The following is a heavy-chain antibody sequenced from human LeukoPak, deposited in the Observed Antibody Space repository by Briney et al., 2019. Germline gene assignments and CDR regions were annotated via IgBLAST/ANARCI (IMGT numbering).Heavy chain of an antibody. V-gene: IGHV1-18*04. D-gene: IGHD6-19*01. Sequence: ASVKVSCKASGYTFTGYYMHWVRQAPGQGLEWMGWISAYNGNTNYAQKLQGRVTMTTDTSTSTAYMELRSLRSDDTAVYYCARDRVLAVAGTYYFDYWGRGTLVTVSS. J-gene: IGHJ4*02. CDR1: GYTFTGYY. CDR3: ARDRVLAVAGTYYFDY. CDR2: ISAYNGNT.